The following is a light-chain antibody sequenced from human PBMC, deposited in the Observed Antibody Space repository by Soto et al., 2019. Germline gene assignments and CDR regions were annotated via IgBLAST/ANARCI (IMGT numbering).Light chain of an antibody. Sequence: QSVLTQPASVSGSPGQSITISCTGTSSDVGGYNYVSWYQQHPGKAPKLMIYDVSNRPSGVSNRFSGSKSGNTASLTISGLQAEDEADYYCSSYTSRSPLSVFGTAPKVTDL. CDR3: SSYTSRSPLSV. CDR2: DVS. V-gene: IGLV2-14*01. CDR1: SSDVGGYNY. J-gene: IGLJ1*01.